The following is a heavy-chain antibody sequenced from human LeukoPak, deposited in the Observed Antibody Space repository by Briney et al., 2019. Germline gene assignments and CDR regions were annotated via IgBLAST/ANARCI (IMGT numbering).Heavy chain of an antibody. V-gene: IGHV3-30*03. J-gene: IGHJ4*02. CDR3: ARDGYGFTDY. D-gene: IGHD5-12*01. CDR2: ISFGGDDK. Sequence: PGGSLRLSCVASGFTFSYYDMHWIRQAPGKGLEWLTVISFGGDDKYYADSVKGRFTISRDNAKNSLYVQMNSLRAEDTAVYYCARDGYGFTDYWGQGTLVTVPS. CDR1: GFTFSYYD.